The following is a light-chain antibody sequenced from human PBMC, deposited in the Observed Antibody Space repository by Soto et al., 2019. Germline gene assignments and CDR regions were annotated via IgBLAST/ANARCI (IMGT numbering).Light chain of an antibody. CDR3: QQRSVWTIT. J-gene: IGKJ5*01. V-gene: IGKV3D-20*02. Sequence: ILLTQSPGSLSLFTGERASLSCRASQNVNNRLAWYQQKAGQAPRLLISGASSRATGIPDRFSGSGSGTDFTLTISRLQYDDGALYDGQQRSVWTITFCQGTRLEIK. CDR1: QNVNNR. CDR2: GAS.